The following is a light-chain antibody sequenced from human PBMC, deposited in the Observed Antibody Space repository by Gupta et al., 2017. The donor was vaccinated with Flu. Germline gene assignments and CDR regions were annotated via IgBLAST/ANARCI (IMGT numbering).Light chain of an antibody. V-gene: IGKV4-1*01. CDR3: QQYYSTRGWT. Sequence: DIVMPQSPDSLAVSLGERATINCKSSQSVLYSSNNKNYLAWYQQKPGQPPKLLIYWASTRESGVPDRFSGSGSGTDFTLTISSLQAEDVAVYYCQQYYSTRGWTFGQGTKVEIK. CDR1: QSVLYSSNNKNY. J-gene: IGKJ1*01. CDR2: WAS.